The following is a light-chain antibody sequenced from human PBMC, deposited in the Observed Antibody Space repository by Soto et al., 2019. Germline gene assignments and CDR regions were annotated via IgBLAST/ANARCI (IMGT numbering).Light chain of an antibody. J-gene: IGKJ3*01. CDR1: QGISSY. V-gene: IGKV1-8*01. CDR2: AAS. CDR3: QEYYSYPVI. Sequence: AIRMTQSPSSFSASTGDRVTITCRASQGISSYLAWYQQKPGKAPKLLIYAASTLQSGVPSSFSGSGPGTDFTLTTRCLQSEDFATYYCQEYYSYPVIFGPGTKVYIK.